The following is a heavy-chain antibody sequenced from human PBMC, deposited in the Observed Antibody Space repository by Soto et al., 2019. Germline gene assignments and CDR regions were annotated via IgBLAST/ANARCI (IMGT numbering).Heavy chain of an antibody. CDR1: GYTFTSYG. CDR3: ARDQEVGDIVVDRYYYGMDV. D-gene: IGHD2-15*01. V-gene: IGHV1-18*01. Sequence: ASVKVSCKASGYTFTSYGISWVRQAPGQGLEWMGWISAYNGNTNYAQKLQGRVTMTTDTSTSTAYMELRSLRSDDTAVYYCARDQEVGDIVVDRYYYGMDVWGQGTTVTVSS. CDR2: ISAYNGNT. J-gene: IGHJ6*02.